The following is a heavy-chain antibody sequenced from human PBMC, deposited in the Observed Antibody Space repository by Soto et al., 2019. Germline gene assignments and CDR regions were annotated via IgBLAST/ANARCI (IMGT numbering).Heavy chain of an antibody. CDR1: GFTFSDYY. V-gene: IGHV3-11*01. CDR3: AKMSSENYYDPVFS. J-gene: IGHJ4*02. CDR2: ISSSGNTI. D-gene: IGHD3-22*01. Sequence: QVQLVESGGGLVKTSESLTIACAASGFTFSDYYMSWVRQAPGKGLEWVSYISSSGNTIYYADSVKGRFNISRDNAKNSVYLQMNSLRAEDTALYFCAKMSSENYYDPVFSWGQGTLVTVSS.